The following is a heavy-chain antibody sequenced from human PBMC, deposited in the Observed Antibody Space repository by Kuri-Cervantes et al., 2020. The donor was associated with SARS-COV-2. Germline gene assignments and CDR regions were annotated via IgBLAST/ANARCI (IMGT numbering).Heavy chain of an antibody. J-gene: IGHJ6*03. Sequence: SETLSLTCTVSGGSISSGGYYWSWIRQPPGKGLEWIGYIYHSGSTYYNPSLKSRVTISVDRSKNQFSLKLSSVTAADTAVYYCAGPNYDFWSGYYTGNYYYMDVWGKGTTVTVSS. CDR3: AGPNYDFWSGYYTGNYYYMDV. CDR1: GGSISSGGYY. V-gene: IGHV4-30-2*01. CDR2: IYHSGST. D-gene: IGHD3-3*01.